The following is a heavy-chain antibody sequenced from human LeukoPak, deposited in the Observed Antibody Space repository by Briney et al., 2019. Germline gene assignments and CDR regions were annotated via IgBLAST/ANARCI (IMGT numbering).Heavy chain of an antibody. J-gene: IGHJ4*02. Sequence: SETLSLTCAVYGGSFSGYYWSWIRQPPGKGLEWIGEINHSGSTNYNPSLKSRVTISVDTSKNQFSLKLSSVTAADTAVYYCARRYQLLTWDYWGQGTLVTVSS. D-gene: IGHD2-2*01. V-gene: IGHV4-34*01. CDR2: INHSGST. CDR1: GGSFSGYY. CDR3: ARRYQLLTWDY.